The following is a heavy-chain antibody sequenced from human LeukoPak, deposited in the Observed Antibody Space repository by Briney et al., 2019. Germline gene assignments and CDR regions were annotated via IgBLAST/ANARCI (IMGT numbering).Heavy chain of an antibody. CDR3: ARIAVAGTFDY. CDR2: ISFDGSDA. Sequence: PGGSLRLSCAASGFTFSGFWMHWVRQAPGKGLVWVSCISFDGSDATYADSVKGRFTISRDNAKNTLHLQMDSLTVEDTAVYYCARIAVAGTFDYWGQGTLVTVSS. V-gene: IGHV3-74*01. J-gene: IGHJ4*02. D-gene: IGHD6-19*01. CDR1: GFTFSGFW.